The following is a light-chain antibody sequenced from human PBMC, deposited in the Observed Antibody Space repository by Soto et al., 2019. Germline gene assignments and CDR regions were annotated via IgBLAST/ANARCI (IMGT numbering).Light chain of an antibody. CDR1: SSDVGSYNY. J-gene: IGLJ2*01. Sequence: QSALTQPASVSGSPGQSITISCTGTSSDVGSYNYVSWYQQYPGKAPKLMIYDVSNRPSGVSYRFSGSKSGNTASLTISGLQADDEAAYYCSSYTTSSPHVVFGGGTKVTVL. V-gene: IGLV2-14*01. CDR3: SSYTTSSPHVV. CDR2: DVS.